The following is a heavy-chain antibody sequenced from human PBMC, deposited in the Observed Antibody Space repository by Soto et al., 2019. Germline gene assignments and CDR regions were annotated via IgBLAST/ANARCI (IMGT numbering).Heavy chain of an antibody. J-gene: IGHJ4*02. CDR3: ARDAMTTVTVDY. CDR2: INHSGST. D-gene: IGHD4-17*01. CDR1: GGSFSGYY. V-gene: IGHV4-34*01. Sequence: QVQLQQWGAGLLKPSETLSLTCAVYGGSFSGYYWSWIRQPPGKGLEWIGEINHSGSTNYNPSLKSRVTISVDTSKNQFSLKLSSVTAADTAVYYCARDAMTTVTVDYWGQGTLVTVSS.